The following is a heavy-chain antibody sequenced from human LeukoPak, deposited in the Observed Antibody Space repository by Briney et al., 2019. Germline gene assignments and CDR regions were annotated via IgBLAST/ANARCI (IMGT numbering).Heavy chain of an antibody. D-gene: IGHD2/OR15-2a*01. CDR2: IYYSGST. V-gene: IGHV4-39*01. Sequence: SETLSLICAVYGGSFSDYYWGWIRQPPGKGLEWIGSIYYSGSTYYNPSLKSRVTISVDTSKNQFSLKLSSVTAADTAVYYCARPMQDVTDFDYWGQGTLVTVSS. CDR3: ARPMQDVTDFDY. CDR1: GGSFSDYY. J-gene: IGHJ4*02.